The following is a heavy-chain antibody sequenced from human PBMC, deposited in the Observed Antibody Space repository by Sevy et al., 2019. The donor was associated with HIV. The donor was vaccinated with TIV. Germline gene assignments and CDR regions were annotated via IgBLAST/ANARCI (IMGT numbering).Heavy chain of an antibody. CDR2: IRYDGSDK. CDR1: GFTFSNFG. J-gene: IGHJ4*02. D-gene: IGHD6-13*01. V-gene: IGHV3-30*02. CDR3: AKDLAGPGRRYFDY. Sequence: GGSLILSCTASGFTFSNFGMHWVRHVPGKGLEWVTFIRYDGSDKYYAASVKGRFTISRDDSKNTLYLQMDSLRAEDTAIYYCAKDLAGPGRRYFDYWGQGTLVTVSS.